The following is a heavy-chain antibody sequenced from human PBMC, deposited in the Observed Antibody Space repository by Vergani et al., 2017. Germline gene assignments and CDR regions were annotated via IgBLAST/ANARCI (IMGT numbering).Heavy chain of an antibody. CDR3: ARRRSSGWYGGLTFGMDV. D-gene: IGHD6-19*01. V-gene: IGHV5-51*01. J-gene: IGHJ6*02. CDR2: IYPGDSDT. Sequence: EVQLVQSGAEVKKPGESLKISCKGSGYSFTSYWIGWVRQMPGKGLEWMGSIYPGDSDTRYSPSFQGQVTISADKSISTAYLQWSSLKASDTAMYYCARRRSSGWYGGLTFGMDVWGQGTTVTVSS. CDR1: GYSFTSYW.